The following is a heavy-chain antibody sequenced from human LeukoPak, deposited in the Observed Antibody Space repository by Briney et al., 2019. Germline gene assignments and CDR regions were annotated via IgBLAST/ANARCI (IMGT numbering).Heavy chain of an antibody. D-gene: IGHD3-10*01. CDR3: ARDMVRGVKAYLSWFDP. Sequence: SETLSLTCTVSGDSISSCYWSWIRQPAGKGLEWIGRMYVSGSTNYNPSLKSRVTMSVDTSKNQFSLKMTSVTAADTAFYYCARDMVRGVKAYLSWFDPWGQGILVTVST. CDR2: MYVSGST. J-gene: IGHJ5*02. V-gene: IGHV4-4*07. CDR1: GDSISSCY.